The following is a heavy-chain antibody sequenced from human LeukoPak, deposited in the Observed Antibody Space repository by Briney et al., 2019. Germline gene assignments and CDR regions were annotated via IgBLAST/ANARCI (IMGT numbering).Heavy chain of an antibody. D-gene: IGHD3-10*01. Sequence: SGTLSLTCAVSGGSISSSNWWSWVRQPPGKGLEWIGEIYHSGSTNYNPSLKSRVTISVDKSKNQFSLKLSSVTAADTAVYYCARGGYYGSGNDFRFDPWGQGTLVTVSS. J-gene: IGHJ5*02. V-gene: IGHV4-4*02. CDR1: GGSISSSNW. CDR2: IYHSGST. CDR3: ARGGYYGSGNDFRFDP.